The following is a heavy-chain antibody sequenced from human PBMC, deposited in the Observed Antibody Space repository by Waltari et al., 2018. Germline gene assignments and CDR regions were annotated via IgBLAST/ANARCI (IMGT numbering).Heavy chain of an antibody. CDR1: GYSISSGYY. CDR2: IYHSGST. CDR3: ARHHRLSSGWYAYFDY. V-gene: IGHV4-38-2*01. D-gene: IGHD6-19*01. Sequence: QVQLQESGPGLVKPSETLSLTCAVSGYSISSGYYWGWIRQHPGKGLEWIGSIYHSGSTYYNPSLKSRVTISVDTSKNQFSLKLSSVTAADTAVYYCARHHRLSSGWYAYFDYWGQGTLVTVSS. J-gene: IGHJ4*02.